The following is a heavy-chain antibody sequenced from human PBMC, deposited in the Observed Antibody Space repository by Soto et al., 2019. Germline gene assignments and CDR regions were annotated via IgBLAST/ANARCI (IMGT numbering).Heavy chain of an antibody. V-gene: IGHV3-48*02. CDR1: GFTFSSYS. D-gene: IGHD3-9*01. CDR2: ISSSSSTI. J-gene: IGHJ4*02. CDR3: ARDFGDYDILTGYYRGNFDY. Sequence: GGSLRLSCAASGFTFSSYSMNWVRQAPGKGLEWASYISSSSSTIYYADSVKGRFTISRDNAKNSLYLQMNSLRDEDTAVYYCARDFGDYDILTGYYRGNFDYWGQGNLVTVSS.